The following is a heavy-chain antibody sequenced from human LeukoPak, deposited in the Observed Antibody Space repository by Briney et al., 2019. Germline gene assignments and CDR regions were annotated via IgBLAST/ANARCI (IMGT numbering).Heavy chain of an antibody. CDR3: ASPYCRGGSCTSFWVY. CDR2: INPNSGGT. V-gene: IGHV1-2*02. J-gene: IGHJ4*02. D-gene: IGHD2-15*01. Sequence: ASVKVSCKASGYTFTGYDLHWVRQAPGQGLEWMGWINPNSGGTNYAQKFQGRVTMTRDTSSTTAYMELRWLRSDDTAVYYCASPYCRGGSCTSFWVYWGQGTLVTVSS. CDR1: GYTFTGYD.